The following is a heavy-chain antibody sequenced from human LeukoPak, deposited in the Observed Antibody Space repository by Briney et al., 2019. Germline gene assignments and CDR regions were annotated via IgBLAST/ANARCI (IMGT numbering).Heavy chain of an antibody. D-gene: IGHD2-2*01. CDR1: GFTFSSYS. Sequence: GGSLRLSCAASGFTFSSYSMNWVRQAPGKGLEWVSYISSSSSPIYYADSVKGRFIISRDKAKNSLSLQMNSLRDEDTAVYYCARDRYCSSTSCYLYNYYGMDVWGQGTTVTVSS. CDR2: ISSSSSPI. J-gene: IGHJ6*02. V-gene: IGHV3-48*02. CDR3: ARDRYCSSTSCYLYNYYGMDV.